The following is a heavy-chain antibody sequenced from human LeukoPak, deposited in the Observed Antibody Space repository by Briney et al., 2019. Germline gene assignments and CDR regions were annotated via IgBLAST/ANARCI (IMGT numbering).Heavy chain of an antibody. CDR2: IYYSGST. Sequence: SQTLSLTCTVSGGSISSGDYYWSWIRQPPGKGLEWIGYIYYSGSTYYNPSLKSRVPISVDTPKNQFSLKLSSVTAADTAVYYCARAPAATNWFDPWGQGTLVTVSS. CDR3: ARAPAATNWFDP. J-gene: IGHJ5*02. V-gene: IGHV4-30-4*08. D-gene: IGHD2-15*01. CDR1: GGSISSGDYY.